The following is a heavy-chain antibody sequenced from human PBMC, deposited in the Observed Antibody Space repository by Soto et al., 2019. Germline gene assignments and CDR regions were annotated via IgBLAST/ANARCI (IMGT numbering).Heavy chain of an antibody. Sequence: GGSLRLSCAASGFTFGSYAMSWVRQAPGRGLEWVSVINSRGDSTYYAAPVKGRFTIGRDNSKNTLYLQMNSLRAEDTAVYFWARDPVAVAGPAPYYFDSWGQGTLVTVSS. CDR3: ARDPVAVAGPAPYYFDS. J-gene: IGHJ4*02. D-gene: IGHD6-19*01. V-gene: IGHV3-23*01. CDR2: INSRGDST. CDR1: GFTFGSYA.